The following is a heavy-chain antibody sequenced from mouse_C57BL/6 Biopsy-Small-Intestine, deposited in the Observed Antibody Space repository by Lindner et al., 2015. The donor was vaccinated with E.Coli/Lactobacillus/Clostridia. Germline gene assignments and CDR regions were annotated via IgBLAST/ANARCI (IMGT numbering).Heavy chain of an antibody. CDR1: GFTFSDYG. D-gene: IGHD2-13*01. V-gene: IGHV5-17*01. CDR3: ARYGDYSLDY. Sequence: VQAAGVWGGLVKPGGSRKLSCAASGFTFSDYGMHWVRQAPEKGLEWIAFISVDSGTIYYADTVKGRFTISRDIARNTLFLQMTSLRSEDTAIYYCARYGDYSLDYWGQGTSVTVSS. J-gene: IGHJ4*01. CDR2: ISVDSGTI.